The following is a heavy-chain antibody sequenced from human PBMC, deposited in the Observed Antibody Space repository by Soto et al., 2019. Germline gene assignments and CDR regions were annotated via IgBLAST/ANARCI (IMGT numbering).Heavy chain of an antibody. CDR2: ISAYNGQT. CDR1: GYPFDTYG. J-gene: IGHJ5*02. V-gene: IGHV1-18*01. CDR3: AREVYSIVVVPAAIPTSPRWFDP. Sequence: RASVKVSCKASGYPFDTYGINWVRQAPGQRPEWMGWISAYNGQTDYAQNFQGRVTMATDTSTNTAYMELRNLRSDDTAVYYCAREVYSIVVVPAAIPTSPRWFDPWGQGTLVTVSS. D-gene: IGHD2-2*02.